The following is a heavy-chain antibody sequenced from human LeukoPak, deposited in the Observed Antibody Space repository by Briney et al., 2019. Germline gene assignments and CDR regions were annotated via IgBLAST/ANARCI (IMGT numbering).Heavy chain of an antibody. J-gene: IGHJ4*02. CDR3: ARGLVHDTSGYYSDY. V-gene: IGHV3-74*01. CDR1: GFTFSAFW. Sequence: GGSLRLSCAASGFTFSAFWMHWVRHAPGRGLVWVSRINSDDSRTTYADSAKRRFTISRDNAKNTLYLQMNSLRAEDTAVYYCARGLVHDTSGYYSDYWGQGTLVTVSS. D-gene: IGHD3-22*01. CDR2: INSDDSRT.